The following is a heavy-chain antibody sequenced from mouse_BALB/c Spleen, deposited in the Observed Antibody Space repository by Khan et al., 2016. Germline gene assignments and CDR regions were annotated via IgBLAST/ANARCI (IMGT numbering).Heavy chain of an antibody. Sequence: QVQLQQSGAELARPGASVKLSCKASGYTFTSYWMQWVKQRPGQGLEWIGAIYPGDGDTRYTQKFKGKATLTADKSSSTAYMQLSNLASEDSAVDYCAYYYCDWSQGTTLTVSS. J-gene: IGHJ2*01. D-gene: IGHD1-1*01. V-gene: IGHV1-87*01. CDR2: IYPGDGDT. CDR3: AYYYCD. CDR1: GYTFTSYW.